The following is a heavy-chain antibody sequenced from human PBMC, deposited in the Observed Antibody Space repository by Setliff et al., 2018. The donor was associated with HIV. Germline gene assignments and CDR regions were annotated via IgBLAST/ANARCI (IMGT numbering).Heavy chain of an antibody. CDR1: GGPISSYY. D-gene: IGHD3-10*01. CDR3: ARRIDDSGSFPDKNWFDT. CDR2: IYYTGST. Sequence: SETLSLTCTVSGGPISSYYWSWMRQPPGKGLEWIGYIYYTGSTNCNPSLKSRVTISVDTSKNQFSLRLTSVTAADTAVYYCARRIDDSGSFPDKNWFDTWGQGSLVTVSS. J-gene: IGHJ5*02. V-gene: IGHV4-59*08.